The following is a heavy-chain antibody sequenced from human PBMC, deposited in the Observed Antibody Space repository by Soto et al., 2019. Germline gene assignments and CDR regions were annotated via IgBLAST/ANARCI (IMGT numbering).Heavy chain of an antibody. D-gene: IGHD6-6*01. CDR3: ARVPEGRGIAARLHWFDP. CDR1: GGSFSGYY. V-gene: IGHV4-34*01. Sequence: SETLSLTCAVYGGSFSGYYWSWIRQPPGKGLEWIGEINHSGSTNYNPSLKSRVTISVDTSKNQFSLKLSSVTAADTAVYYCARVPEGRGIAARLHWFDPWGQGTLVTVSS. J-gene: IGHJ5*02. CDR2: INHSGST.